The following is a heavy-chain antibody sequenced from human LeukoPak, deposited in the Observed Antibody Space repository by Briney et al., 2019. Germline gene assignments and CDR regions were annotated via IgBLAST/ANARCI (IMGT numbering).Heavy chain of an antibody. V-gene: IGHV1-58*02. CDR3: AADKFGGYYFDY. CDR2: IVVGSGNT. D-gene: IGHD3-10*01. J-gene: IGHJ4*02. CDR1: GFTFTSSA. Sequence: GASVKVPCKASGFTFTSSAMQWVRQARGQRLEWIGWIVVGSGNTNYAQKFQERVTITRDMSTSTAYMELSSLRSEDTAVYYCAADKFGGYYFDYWGQGTLATVSS.